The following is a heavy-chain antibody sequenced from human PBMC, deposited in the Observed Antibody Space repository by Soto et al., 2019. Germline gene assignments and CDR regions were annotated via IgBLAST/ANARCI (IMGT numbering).Heavy chain of an antibody. D-gene: IGHD3-3*01. CDR2: MNPNSGNT. CDR1: GYTFTSYD. Sequence: GASVKXSCKASGYTFTSYDINWVRQATGQGLEWMGWMNPNSGNTGYAQKFQGRVTMTRNTSISTAYMELSSLRSEDTAVYYCARGPYYDFWSGYSYYYYYYGMDVWGQGTTVTVSS. CDR3: ARGPYYDFWSGYSYYYYYYGMDV. J-gene: IGHJ6*02. V-gene: IGHV1-8*01.